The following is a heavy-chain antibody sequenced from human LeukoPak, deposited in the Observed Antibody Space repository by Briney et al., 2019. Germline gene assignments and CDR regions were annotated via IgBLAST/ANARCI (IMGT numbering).Heavy chain of an antibody. CDR3: ARRRGYCSGGSCRFDP. J-gene: IGHJ5*02. CDR1: GGTFSSYA. CDR2: ISAYNGNT. D-gene: IGHD2-15*01. Sequence: ASVKVSCKASGGTFSSYAISWVRQAPGQGLEWMGWISAYNGNTNYAQKLQGRVTMTTDTSTSTAYMELRSLRSDDTAVYYCARRRGYCSGGSCRFDPWGQGTLVTVSS. V-gene: IGHV1-18*01.